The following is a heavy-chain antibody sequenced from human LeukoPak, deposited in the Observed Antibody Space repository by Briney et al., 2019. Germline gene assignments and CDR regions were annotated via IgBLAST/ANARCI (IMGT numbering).Heavy chain of an antibody. CDR1: GFTFSSYA. CDR2: ISGSGGST. D-gene: IGHD2-21*01. CDR3: AKDVRNSFAAYGMDV. Sequence: GGSLRLSCAASGFTFSSYAMSCVRQAPGKGLEWVSAISGSGGSTYYADSVKGRFTISRDNSKNTLYLQMNSLRAEDTAVYYCAKDVRNSFAAYGMDVWGQGTTVTVSS. V-gene: IGHV3-23*01. J-gene: IGHJ6*02.